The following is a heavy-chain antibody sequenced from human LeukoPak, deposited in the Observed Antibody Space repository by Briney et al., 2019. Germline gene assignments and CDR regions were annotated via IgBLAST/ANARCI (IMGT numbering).Heavy chain of an antibody. CDR2: ISWNSGSI. V-gene: IGHV3-9*01. J-gene: IGHJ4*02. Sequence: GGSLRLSCAASGFTFDDYAMHWVRQAPGKGLEWVSGISWNSGSIGYADSVKVRLTISRGNTKKSLYLQLNSLRPEDSAVYYCARPRGCGSARCNNFDYWGQGTLVTVSS. D-gene: IGHD2-2*01. CDR3: ARPRGCGSARCNNFDY. CDR1: GFTFDDYA.